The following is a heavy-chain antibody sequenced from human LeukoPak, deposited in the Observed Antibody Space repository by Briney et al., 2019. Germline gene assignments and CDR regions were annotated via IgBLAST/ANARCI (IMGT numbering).Heavy chain of an antibody. CDR1: GFTFSSYE. CDR3: AGCFYGDATFDF. V-gene: IGHV3-48*03. J-gene: IGHJ4*02. CDR2: ISRSGTTK. D-gene: IGHD4-17*01. Sequence: GGSLRLSCAASGFTFSSYEMNWVRQVPGKGPEWISYISRSGTTKYYADSVKGRFTISRDDAKDSLYLQTNSLRVEDTALYFCAGCFYGDATFDFWGQGTLVTVSS.